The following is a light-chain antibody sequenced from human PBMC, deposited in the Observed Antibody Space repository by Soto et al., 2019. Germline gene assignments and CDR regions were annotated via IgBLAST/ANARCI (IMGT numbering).Light chain of an antibody. CDR3: QTWGTGFLV. J-gene: IGLJ3*02. CDR1: SGHSSYA. CDR2: LNSDGSH. V-gene: IGLV4-69*01. Sequence: QLVLTQSPSASASLGASVKLTCTLSSGHSSYAIAWHQQQPEKGPRYLMKLNSDGSHSKGDGIPDRFSGSSSGAERYLTISSLQSEDDADYYCQTWGTGFLVFGGGTKLTVL.